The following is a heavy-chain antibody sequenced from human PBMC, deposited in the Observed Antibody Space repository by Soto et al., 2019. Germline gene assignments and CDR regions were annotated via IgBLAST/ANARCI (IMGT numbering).Heavy chain of an antibody. CDR3: ARQGPRNYGDYYFDY. CDR2: IYYSGST. Sequence: ESLKISCKGSGYSFTSYWIGWVRQMPGKGLEWIGYIYYSGSTNYNPSLKSRVTISVDTSKNQFSLKLSSVTAADTAVYYCARQGPRNYGDYYFDYWGQGTLVTVSS. CDR1: GYSFTSYW. V-gene: IGHV4-59*08. J-gene: IGHJ4*02. D-gene: IGHD4-17*01.